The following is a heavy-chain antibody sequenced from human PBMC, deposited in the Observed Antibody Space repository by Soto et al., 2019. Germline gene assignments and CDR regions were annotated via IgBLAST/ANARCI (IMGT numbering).Heavy chain of an antibody. V-gene: IGHV4-30-2*01. J-gene: IGHJ4*02. CDR2: IYHSGST. CDR3: ASSHAGAHITAAVH. D-gene: IGHD6-13*01. Sequence: QLQLQESGSGLVKPSQTLSLTCAVSGGSISSGGYSWSWIRQPPGKGLEWIGYIYHSGSTYYNPSIQSRVTISVDRSKNQFSLKLSSVTAADTAVYYCASSHAGAHITAAVHWGQGTLVTVSS. CDR1: GGSISSGGYS.